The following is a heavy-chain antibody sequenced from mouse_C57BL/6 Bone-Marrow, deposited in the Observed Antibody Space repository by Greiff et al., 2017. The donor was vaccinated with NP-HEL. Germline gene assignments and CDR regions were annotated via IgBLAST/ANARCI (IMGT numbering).Heavy chain of an antibody. CDR2: ISSGSSTI. D-gene: IGHD2-3*01. J-gene: IGHJ3*01. Sequence: EVNVVESGGGLVKPGGSLKLSCAASGFTFSDYGMHWVRQAPEKGLEWVAYISSGSSTIYYADTVKGRFTISRDNAKNTLFLQMTSLRSEDTAMYYCARSRDGYYPAWFAYWGQGTLVTVSA. CDR1: GFTFSDYG. V-gene: IGHV5-17*01. CDR3: ARSRDGYYPAWFAY.